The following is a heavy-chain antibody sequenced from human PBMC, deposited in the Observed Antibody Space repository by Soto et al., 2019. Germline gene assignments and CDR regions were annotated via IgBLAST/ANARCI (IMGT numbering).Heavy chain of an antibody. Sequence: ASVKVSCKASGYTFTSYGIIWVRQAPGQGLEWMGWISAYSGNTNYAQKLQGRVTMTTDTSTSTAYMELRSLRSDDTAVYYCARDSLMGYYGMDVWGQGTTVTVSS. J-gene: IGHJ6*02. CDR3: ARDSLMGYYGMDV. CDR2: ISAYSGNT. V-gene: IGHV1-18*01. CDR1: GYTFTSYG.